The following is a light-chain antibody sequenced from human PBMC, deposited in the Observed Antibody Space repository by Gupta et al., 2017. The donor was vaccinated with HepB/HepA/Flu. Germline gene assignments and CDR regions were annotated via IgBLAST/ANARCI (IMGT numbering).Light chain of an antibody. V-gene: IGLV1-40*01. J-gene: IGLJ2*01. Sequence: QPVLTQSPSVSGAPRQRATISCTGTYSTIGANFDVHWYQQLPGTAPKLLIYANNKRPSGVPDRFSGSKSGTSASPAITGLQAEDEADYYCQSYDNSLSGSVIFGGGTKLTVL. CDR1: YSTIGANFD. CDR2: ANN. CDR3: QSYDNSLSGSVI.